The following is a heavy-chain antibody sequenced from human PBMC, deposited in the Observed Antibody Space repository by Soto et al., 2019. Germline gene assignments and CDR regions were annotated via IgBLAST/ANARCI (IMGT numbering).Heavy chain of an antibody. V-gene: IGHV1-69*02. Sequence: GASVKVSCKASGGTFSSYTISWVRQAPGQGLEWMGRIIPILGIANYAQKFQGRVTITADKSTSTAYMELSSLRSEDTAVYYCASRYSSGWYVWYWGQGTLVTVSS. CDR2: IIPILGIA. D-gene: IGHD6-19*01. J-gene: IGHJ4*02. CDR3: ASRYSSGWYVWY. CDR1: GGTFSSYT.